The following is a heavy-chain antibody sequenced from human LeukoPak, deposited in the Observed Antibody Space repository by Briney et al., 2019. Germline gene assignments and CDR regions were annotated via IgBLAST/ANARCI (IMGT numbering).Heavy chain of an antibody. J-gene: IGHJ3*02. CDR3: ARHTRQSDAFDI. CDR2: ISAYNGNT. Sequence: ASVKVSCKASGYTFTSYGISWVRQAPGQGLEWMGWISAYNGNTNYAQKFQGRVTMTRDTSISTAYMELSRLRSDDTAVYYCARHTRQSDAFDIWGQGTMVTVSS. CDR1: GYTFTSYG. V-gene: IGHV1-18*01. D-gene: IGHD2-2*01.